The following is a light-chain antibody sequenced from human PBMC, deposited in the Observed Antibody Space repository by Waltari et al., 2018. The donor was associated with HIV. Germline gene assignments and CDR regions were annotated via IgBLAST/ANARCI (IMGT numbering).Light chain of an antibody. V-gene: IGLV2-11*01. CDR2: DVS. CDR1: SSDVGGYNY. Sequence: QSALTQPRSVSVSPGQSVTISCTGTSSDVGGYNYVSWYQQHPGKAHKLMIYDVSKRPSGVPDRFSVSKSGNTASLTISGLQAEDEADYYCCSYAGSYTYVFGTGTKVTVL. CDR3: CSYAGSYTYV. J-gene: IGLJ1*01.